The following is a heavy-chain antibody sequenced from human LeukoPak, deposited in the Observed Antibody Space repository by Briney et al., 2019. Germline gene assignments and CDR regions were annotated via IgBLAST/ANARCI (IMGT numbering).Heavy chain of an antibody. Sequence: GGSLRLSCAASGLTFSNYAMSWVRQAPGKGLEWVSGISGSGGSTYYADSVKGRFTISRDNSKNTVYLQRNSLTSDDTAVYYCAIGGTVTPDYWGQGTLVTVSS. CDR1: GLTFSNYA. D-gene: IGHD4-17*01. V-gene: IGHV3-23*01. CDR2: ISGSGGST. J-gene: IGHJ4*02. CDR3: AIGGTVTPDY.